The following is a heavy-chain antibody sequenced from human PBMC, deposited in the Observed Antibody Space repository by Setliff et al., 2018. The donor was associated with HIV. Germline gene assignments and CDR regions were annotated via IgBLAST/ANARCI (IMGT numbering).Heavy chain of an antibody. CDR2: IYSSGRT. D-gene: IGHD3-3*01. J-gene: IGHJ4*02. CDR1: GGSISNYY. CDR3: ASFSPPFDY. Sequence: SETLSLTCTVSGGSISNYYWSWIRQPAEKGLEWIGRIYSSGRTNYNPSLKSRVTMSLDTSKNQFSLKLSSVTAADTAVYYCASFSPPFDYWGQGTLVTVSS. V-gene: IGHV4-4*07.